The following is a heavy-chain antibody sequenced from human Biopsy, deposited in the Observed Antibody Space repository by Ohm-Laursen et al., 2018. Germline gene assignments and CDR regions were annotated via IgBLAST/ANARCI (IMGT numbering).Heavy chain of an antibody. Sequence: TQTLTLTCTLSGFSLNTRGMSVTWIRQPPGKALEWLARIDWDDAKFYNGSLKTRLTISKDTSENHVVLTLSDVDPVDKATYYCARIPILVVPAAIVYRHRRHLQGLDVWGQGTTVIVSS. V-gene: IGHV2-70*16. J-gene: IGHJ6*02. CDR1: GFSLNTRGMS. CDR3: ARIPILVVPAAIVYRHRRHLQGLDV. CDR2: IDWDDAK. D-gene: IGHD2-2*02.